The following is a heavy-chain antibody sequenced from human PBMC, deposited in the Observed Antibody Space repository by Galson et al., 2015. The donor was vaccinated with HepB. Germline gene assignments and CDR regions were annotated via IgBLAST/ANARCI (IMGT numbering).Heavy chain of an antibody. CDR3: VKDLLGRHAGYQGDFDY. V-gene: IGHV3-64D*06. Sequence: SLRLSCAASGFTFSSYAMHWVRQAPGKGLEYVSAISSNGGSTYYADSVKGRFTISRDNSKNTLYLQMSSLRAEDTAVYYCVKDLLGRHAGYQGDFDYWGQGTLVTVSS. CDR1: GFTFSSYA. J-gene: IGHJ4*02. D-gene: IGHD6-25*01. CDR2: ISSNGGST.